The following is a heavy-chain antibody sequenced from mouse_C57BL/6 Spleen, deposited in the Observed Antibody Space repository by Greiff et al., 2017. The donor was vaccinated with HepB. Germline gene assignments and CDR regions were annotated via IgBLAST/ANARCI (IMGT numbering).Heavy chain of an antibody. CDR2: INPNNGGT. J-gene: IGHJ4*01. D-gene: IGHD2-3*01. CDR1: GYTFTDYN. CDR3: ARGGDGYLVDY. V-gene: IGHV1-22*01. Sequence: EVHLVESGPELVKPGASVKMSCKASGYTFTDYNMHWVKQSHGKSLEWIGYINPNNGGTSYNQKFKGKATLTVNKSSSTAYMELRSLTSEDSAVYYCARGGDGYLVDYWGQGTSVTVSS.